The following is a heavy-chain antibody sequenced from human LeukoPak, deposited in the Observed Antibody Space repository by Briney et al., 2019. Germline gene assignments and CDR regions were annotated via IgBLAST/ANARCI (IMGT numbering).Heavy chain of an antibody. D-gene: IGHD3-3*01. Sequence: GASVKVSCKASGGTFSSYAISWVRQAPGQGLEWMGWISAYNGNTNYAQKLQGRVTMTTDTSTSTAYMELRSLRSDDTAVYYCAREGFGVLFDYWGQGTLVTVSS. CDR3: AREGFGVLFDY. CDR1: GGTFSSYA. V-gene: IGHV1-18*01. CDR2: ISAYNGNT. J-gene: IGHJ4*02.